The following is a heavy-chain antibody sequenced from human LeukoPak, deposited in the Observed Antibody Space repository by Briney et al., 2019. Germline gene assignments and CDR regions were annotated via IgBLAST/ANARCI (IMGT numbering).Heavy chain of an antibody. D-gene: IGHD1-26*01. Sequence: PSETLSLTRTVSGASVGSAGYYWSWIRQPPGGGLEWIGYVYYISNTNYNPSLKSRVTMSVNPSENQFSLKLNSVTAADTAMYYCARTQSQSGSYRYYFGYWGQGTLVTVSS. V-gene: IGHV4-61*08. CDR2: VYYISNT. J-gene: IGHJ4*02. CDR3: ARTQSQSGSYRYYFGY. CDR1: GASVGSAGYY.